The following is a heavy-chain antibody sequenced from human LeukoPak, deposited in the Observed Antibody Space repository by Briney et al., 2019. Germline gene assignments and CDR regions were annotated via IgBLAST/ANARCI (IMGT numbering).Heavy chain of an antibody. D-gene: IGHD3-22*01. CDR1: GFTFRSYG. CDR2: IRKDGSDK. Sequence: GGSLRLSCAASGFTFRSYGMHWVRQAPGQGLEWVAFIRKDGSDKYYADSVRGRFTISRDNSKNSLHVQMNSLRVEDTAVYYCAKDLEAGTSGYSLDYWGQGTLVTVSS. V-gene: IGHV3-30*02. CDR3: AKDLEAGTSGYSLDY. J-gene: IGHJ4*02.